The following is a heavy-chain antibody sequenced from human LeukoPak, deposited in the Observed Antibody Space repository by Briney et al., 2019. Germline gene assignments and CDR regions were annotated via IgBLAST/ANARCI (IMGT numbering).Heavy chain of an antibody. J-gene: IGHJ4*02. V-gene: IGHV4-31*03. CDR2: IYYSGTA. Sequence: SETLSLTCTVSGGSISSGGYYWSWVRQHPEKGLEWIGYIYYSGTAYYNPSLKSRVTMSVDTSKNQFSLKLDSVTAADKAVYYCARFSNDHGVKFDYWGQGTLVTVSS. D-gene: IGHD4-17*01. CDR3: ARFSNDHGVKFDY. CDR1: GGSISSGGYY.